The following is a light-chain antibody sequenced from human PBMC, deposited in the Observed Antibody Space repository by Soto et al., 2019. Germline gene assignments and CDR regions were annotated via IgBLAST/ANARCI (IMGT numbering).Light chain of an antibody. Sequence: DIQMTQSPSTLSASVGDRVTITCRASQSISSWLAWYQQKPGKAPKLLIYAASRLQSGVPSRFSGSGSETGFSLTISSLQPEDFATYFCVQYNIYPWTFGQGTKVDIK. CDR3: VQYNIYPWT. CDR1: QSISSW. CDR2: AAS. J-gene: IGKJ1*01. V-gene: IGKV1-5*01.